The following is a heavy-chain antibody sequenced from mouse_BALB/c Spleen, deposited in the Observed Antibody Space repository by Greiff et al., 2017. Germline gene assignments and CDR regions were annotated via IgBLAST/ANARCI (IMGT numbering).Heavy chain of an antibody. CDR3: ARDQGNYGRDAMDY. J-gene: IGHJ4*01. V-gene: IGHV5-9-4*01. D-gene: IGHD2-1*01. CDR1: GFTFSSYA. Sequence: DVMLVESGGGLVKPGGSLKLSCAASGFTFSSYAMSWVRQSPEKRLEWVAEISSGGSYTYYPDTVTGRFTISRDNAKNTLYLEMSSLRSEDTAMYYCARDQGNYGRDAMDYWGQGTSVTVSS. CDR2: ISSGGSYT.